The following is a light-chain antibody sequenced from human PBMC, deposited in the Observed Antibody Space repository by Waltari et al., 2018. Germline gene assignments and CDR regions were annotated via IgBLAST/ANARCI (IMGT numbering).Light chain of an antibody. V-gene: IGKV1-5*03. CDR3: QHYNTYSPMYT. CDR2: KAS. Sequence: DLQMTQSPSTLSASLGDRVTITCRASQSISTWLAWYQQKPGKAPNLLIYKASILKSGVSSRFSGSGSGTEFTLTINTLQPDDFATYFCQHYNTYSPMYTFGQGTKLEIK. J-gene: IGKJ2*01. CDR1: QSISTW.